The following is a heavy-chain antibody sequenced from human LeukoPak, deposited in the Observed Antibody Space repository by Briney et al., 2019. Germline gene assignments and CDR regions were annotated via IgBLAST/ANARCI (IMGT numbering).Heavy chain of an antibody. CDR3: ARGPARGRSYYDY. CDR1: GFTVSSNY. J-gene: IGHJ4*02. CDR2: IYSGGST. Sequence: PGGSLRLSCAASGFTVSSNYMSWVRQAPGKGLEWVSVIYSGGSTYYADSVKGRFTISRDNSKNTLYLQMNSLRAEDTAVYYCARGPARGRSYYDYWGQGTLVTVSS. D-gene: IGHD3-10*01. V-gene: IGHV3-53*01.